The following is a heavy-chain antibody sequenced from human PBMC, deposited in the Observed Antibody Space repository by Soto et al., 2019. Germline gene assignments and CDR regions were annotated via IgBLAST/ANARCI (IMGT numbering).Heavy chain of an antibody. CDR3: ARGSDYDSSGYYDILPFDY. V-gene: IGHV1-69*13. Sequence: GASVKVSCKASGGTFSSYAISWVRQAPGQGLEWMGGIIPIFGTANYAQKFQGRVTITADESTSTAYMELSSLRSEDTAVYYCARGSDYDSSGYYDILPFDYWGQGTLVTVSS. CDR1: GGTFSSYA. CDR2: IIPIFGTA. D-gene: IGHD3-22*01. J-gene: IGHJ4*02.